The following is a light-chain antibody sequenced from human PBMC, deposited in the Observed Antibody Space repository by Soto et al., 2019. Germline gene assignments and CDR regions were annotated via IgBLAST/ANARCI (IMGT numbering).Light chain of an antibody. V-gene: IGLV2-14*01. Sequence: QSALTQPASVSGSPGQSITISCTGTSSDVGGYNYVSWYQQHPGKAPKLMIYEVNNRPSGVSTRFSGSKSGNTASLTISGLQAEDEADYYCSSYTSSSTYVVFGGGTKLTVL. CDR1: SSDVGGYNY. J-gene: IGLJ2*01. CDR2: EVN. CDR3: SSYTSSSTYVV.